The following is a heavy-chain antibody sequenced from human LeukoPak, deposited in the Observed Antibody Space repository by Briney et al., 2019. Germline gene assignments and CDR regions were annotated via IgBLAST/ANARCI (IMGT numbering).Heavy chain of an antibody. CDR3: VRDCSSASLSSGCYYAMDV. J-gene: IGHJ6*04. CDR1: GFTFNDYW. Sequence: GGSLRLSCAASGFTFNDYWMTWVRQAPGKGLEWVAHIKQYGSEKYYVDSLKGRFTISRDNAKNSLFLQMNSLRAEDTAVYYCVRDCSSASLSSGCYYAMDVWGKGTTVTVSS. D-gene: IGHD2-2*01. V-gene: IGHV3-7*03. CDR2: IKQYGSEK.